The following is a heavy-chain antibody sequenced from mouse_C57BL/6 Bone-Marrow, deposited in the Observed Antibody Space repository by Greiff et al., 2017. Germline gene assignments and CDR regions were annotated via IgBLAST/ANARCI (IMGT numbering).Heavy chain of an antibody. Sequence: EVQLQQSGPELVKPGASVKISCKASGYTFTDYYMNWVKQSHGKSLEWIGDINPNNGGTSYNQKFKGKATLTVDKSSSTAYMELRSLTSEDSAVYYCANYYGEGYFDYWGQGTTLTVSS. CDR1: GYTFTDYY. V-gene: IGHV1-26*01. D-gene: IGHD1-1*01. J-gene: IGHJ2*01. CDR3: ANYYGEGYFDY. CDR2: INPNNGGT.